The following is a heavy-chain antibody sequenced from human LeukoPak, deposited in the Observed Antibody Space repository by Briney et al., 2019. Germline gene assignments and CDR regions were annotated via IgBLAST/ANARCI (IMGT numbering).Heavy chain of an antibody. V-gene: IGHV4-59*12. Sequence: PSETLSLTCTVSGGSLSSYYWSWIRQPPGKGLEWIGYIYYSGSTNYNHSLTSRVTISVDTSKNQFSLKRSSVTAADTAVYYCARDPRYYYDSSGYYHRNRCCAFDMWGQGTMVTVSA. CDR2: IYYSGST. D-gene: IGHD3-22*01. CDR3: ARDPRYYYDSSGYYHRNRCCAFDM. CDR1: GGSLSSYY. J-gene: IGHJ3*02.